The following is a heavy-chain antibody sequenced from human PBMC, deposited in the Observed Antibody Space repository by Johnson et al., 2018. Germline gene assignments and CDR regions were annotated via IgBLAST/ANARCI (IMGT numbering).Heavy chain of an antibody. CDR2: IKHVGRAK. Sequence: VQLVEAGGGLVQPGGSLRLSCAASGFTFSSYWMSWVRQAPGKGMEWVANIKHVGRAKYYVDSVKGRFNISRDNAKNSLYLQMNSLEAEDTAVYYGARDSCSLLGNLYYYNGMDVWGQGTTVTVSS. CDR3: ARDSCSLLGNLYYYNGMDV. D-gene: IGHD3-16*01. V-gene: IGHV3-7*01. CDR1: GFTFSSYW. J-gene: IGHJ6*02.